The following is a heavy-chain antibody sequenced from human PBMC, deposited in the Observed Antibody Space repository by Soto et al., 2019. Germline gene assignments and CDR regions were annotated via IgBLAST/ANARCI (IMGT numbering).Heavy chain of an antibody. CDR2: IYSGGST. J-gene: IGHJ4*02. V-gene: IGHV3-53*01. Sequence: PGGSLRLSCAASGFTVSSNYMSWVRQAPGKGLEWVSVIYSGGSTFYADSVKGRFTISRDNSKNMVYLQMNRMRAEDTAVYYCAREWPHLDWWGQGTLVTVSS. CDR3: AREWPHLDW. CDR1: GFTVSSNY.